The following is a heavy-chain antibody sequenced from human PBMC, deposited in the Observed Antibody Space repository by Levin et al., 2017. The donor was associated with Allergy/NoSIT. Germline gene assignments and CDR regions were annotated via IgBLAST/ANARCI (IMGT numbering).Heavy chain of an antibody. CDR2: VFYSAST. J-gene: IGHJ6*03. D-gene: IGHD4-11*01. CDR3: ARTPRAVTTVIYYHYMDV. V-gene: IGHV4-39*01. CDR1: GGSISSSSYY. Sequence: SETLSLTCTVSGGSISSSSYYWGWIRQPPGKGLEWLGSVFYSASTYYNPSLRGRVTISVDTSKNQFSLKLTSVTAADAAVYYCARTPRAVTTVIYYHYMDVWGKGTTVTVSS.